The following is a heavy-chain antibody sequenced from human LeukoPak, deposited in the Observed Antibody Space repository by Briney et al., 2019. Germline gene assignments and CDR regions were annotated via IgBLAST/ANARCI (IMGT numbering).Heavy chain of an antibody. CDR3: ARDGGDCSGGSCYSKPFDY. CDR1: GGTFSSYA. Sequence: SVKVSCKASGGTFSSYAISWVRQAPGQGLEWMGGIIPIFGTANYAQKFQGSVTITTDESTSTAYMELSSLRSEDTAVYYCARDGGDCSGGSCYSKPFDYWGQGTLVTVSS. J-gene: IGHJ4*02. D-gene: IGHD2-15*01. CDR2: IIPIFGTA. V-gene: IGHV1-69*05.